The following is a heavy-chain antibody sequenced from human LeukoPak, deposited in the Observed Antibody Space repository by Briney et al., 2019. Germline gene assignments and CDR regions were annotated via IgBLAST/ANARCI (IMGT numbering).Heavy chain of an antibody. D-gene: IGHD6-19*01. CDR1: GGSISSYY. CDR2: IYYSGST. V-gene: IGHV4-59*01. J-gene: IGHJ4*02. CDR3: ARDRSSGWYFDY. Sequence: SETLSLTCTVPGGSISSYYWSWIRQPPGKGLEWIGYIYYSGSTNYNPSLESRVTISVDTSKNQFSLKLSSVTAADTAVYYCARDRSSGWYFDYWGQGTLVTVSS.